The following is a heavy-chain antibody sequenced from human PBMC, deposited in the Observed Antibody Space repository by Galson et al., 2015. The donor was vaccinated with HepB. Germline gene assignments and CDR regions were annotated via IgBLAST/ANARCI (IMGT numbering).Heavy chain of an antibody. V-gene: IGHV3-74*01. CDR1: GFPFSDYW. D-gene: IGHD3-16*01. CDR3: ARGRGSRAYYDYYMDV. J-gene: IGHJ6*03. Sequence: SLRLSCAASGFPFSDYWMHWVRQVPGKGLVWVSNSNGGETNRRYADSVKGRFTISRDNAKNTVYLQMDSLRAEDTAVYYCARGRGSRAYYDYYMDVWGKGTTDTVSS. CDR2: SNGGETNR.